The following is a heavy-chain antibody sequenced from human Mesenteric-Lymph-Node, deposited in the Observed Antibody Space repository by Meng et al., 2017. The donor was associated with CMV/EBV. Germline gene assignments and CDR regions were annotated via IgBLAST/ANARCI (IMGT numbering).Heavy chain of an antibody. CDR3: ASSSPLHMDV. CDR2: IYYTGST. J-gene: IGHJ6*02. D-gene: IGHD6-13*01. Sequence: GSLRLSCTVSGGSINSFYWSWIRQPPGKGLEWIGYIYYTGSTNYNPSLKSRVTISLDTSKNQFSLKLSSVTAADTAVYYCASSSPLHMDVWGQGTTVTVSS. CDR1: GGSINSFY. V-gene: IGHV4-59*12.